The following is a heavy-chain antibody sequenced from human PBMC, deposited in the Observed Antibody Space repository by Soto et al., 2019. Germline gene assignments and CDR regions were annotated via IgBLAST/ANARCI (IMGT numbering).Heavy chain of an antibody. V-gene: IGHV4-39*01. CDR3: ARHGGSILRYGDDNWFDP. J-gene: IGHJ5*02. Sequence: ETLSLTCTVSGGSISSSSYYWGWIRQPPGKGLEWIGTIYYSGSTYYNPSLKSRVTISVDTSKNQFSLKLSSVTAADTAVYYCARHGGSILRYGDDNWFDPWGQGTLVTVSS. D-gene: IGHD4-17*01. CDR1: GGSISSSSYY. CDR2: IYYSGST.